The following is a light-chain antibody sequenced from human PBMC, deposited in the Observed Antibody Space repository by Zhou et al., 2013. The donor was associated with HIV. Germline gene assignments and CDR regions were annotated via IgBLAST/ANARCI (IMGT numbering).Light chain of an antibody. J-gene: IGKJ2*01. CDR3: QQYNSYSYT. Sequence: DIQMTQSPSTLSASIGDRVTITCRASQNIGSWLAWYQQKPGKAPEFLIYKASSLESGVPSRFSGSGSGTEFTLTISSLQPDDFATYYCQQYNSYSYTFGQGTKLEIK. V-gene: IGKV1-5*03. CDR1: QNIGSW. CDR2: KAS.